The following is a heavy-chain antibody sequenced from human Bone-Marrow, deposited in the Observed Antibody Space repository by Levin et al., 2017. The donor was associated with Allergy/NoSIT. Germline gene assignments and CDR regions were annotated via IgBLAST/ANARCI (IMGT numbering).Heavy chain of an antibody. J-gene: IGHJ5*02. Sequence: SLKISCVASGFTFDDYGMHWVRQPPGKGLEWVSGISFDSGTKGYANSVKGRFIISRDNAKNSLFLQMNSLRPEDTAFYYCAKVGGRGGFCTGGSCGFDPWGQGTLVTVSS. CDR3: AKVGGRGGFCTGGSCGFDP. CDR2: ISFDSGTK. V-gene: IGHV3-9*01. D-gene: IGHD2-15*01. CDR1: GFTFDDYG.